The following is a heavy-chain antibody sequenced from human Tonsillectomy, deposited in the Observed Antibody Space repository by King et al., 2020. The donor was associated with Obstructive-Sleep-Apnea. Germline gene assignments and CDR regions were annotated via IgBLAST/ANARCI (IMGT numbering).Heavy chain of an antibody. Sequence: VQLVESGGGLVQPGRSLRLSCAGSGFTFDDHAMHWVRQAPGKGLEWVSGIRWNSGSIAYADSLKGRFTISRDNANNSLYLQMNSLRPEDTALYYCAKSRLGVAPNCFDPWGQGTLVTVSS. V-gene: IGHV3-9*01. CDR3: AKSRLGVAPNCFDP. D-gene: IGHD3-3*01. CDR2: IRWNSGSI. CDR1: GFTFDDHA. J-gene: IGHJ5*02.